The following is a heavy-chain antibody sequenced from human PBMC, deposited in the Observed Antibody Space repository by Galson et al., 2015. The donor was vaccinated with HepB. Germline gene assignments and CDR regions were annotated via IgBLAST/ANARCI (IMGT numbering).Heavy chain of an antibody. CDR1: GCIFSKYG. D-gene: IGHD3-16*02. CDR2: ISFDGNNR. CDR3: AKLRYDYLWGSYRRNDAFDM. Sequence: SLRLSCAASGCIFSKYGMHWVRQAPGKGLEWVAVISFDGNNRYYGDSVKGRFIISRDNSKNTLYLQMNSLRAEDTAVYYCAKLRYDYLWGSYRRNDAFDMWGQGTMVTVSS. V-gene: IGHV3-30*18. J-gene: IGHJ3*02.